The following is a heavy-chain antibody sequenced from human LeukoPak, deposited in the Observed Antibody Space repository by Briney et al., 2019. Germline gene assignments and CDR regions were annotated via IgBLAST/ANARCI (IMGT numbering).Heavy chain of an antibody. V-gene: IGHV3-23*01. CDR3: ARGTRAEIAAPFDY. CDR2: ISGLGGSA. Sequence: GGSLRLSCVASGFIFNNYAMNWVRQAPGKGLEWVSGISGLGGSAYYAASVKGRFIISRDNSGNTLFFQLTNLRVEDTAVYYCARGTRAEIAAPFDYWGQGTLVTVSS. J-gene: IGHJ4*02. D-gene: IGHD6-13*01. CDR1: GFIFNNYA.